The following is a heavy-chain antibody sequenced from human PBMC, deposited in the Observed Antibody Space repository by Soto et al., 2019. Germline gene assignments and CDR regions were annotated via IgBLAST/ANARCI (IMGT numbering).Heavy chain of an antibody. Sequence: QVQLVQSGAEVKKPGSSVKVSCKASGGTFSSYAISWVRQAPGQGLEWMGGIIPIFGAANYAQKFQGRVTSTADESTTAADMERRSRRADDTAVYYCAREGAAAGHYSYYSGMDVWGQGTTVTVSS. V-gene: IGHV1-69*12. CDR2: IIPIFGAA. CDR3: AREGAAAGHYSYYSGMDV. CDR1: GGTFSSYA. J-gene: IGHJ6*02. D-gene: IGHD6-13*01.